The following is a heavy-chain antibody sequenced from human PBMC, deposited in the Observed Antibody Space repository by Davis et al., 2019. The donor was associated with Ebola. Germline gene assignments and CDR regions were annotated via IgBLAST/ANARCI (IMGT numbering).Heavy chain of an antibody. CDR2: ISYDGSNK. CDR3: ARTPDPRGILEWLSQIDY. CDR1: GFTFRSYA. V-gene: IGHV3-30-3*01. D-gene: IGHD3-3*01. J-gene: IGHJ4*02. Sequence: GGSLRPSCAASGFTFRSYAMHWVRQAPGKGLEWVAVISYDGSNKYYADSVKGRFTISRDNSKNTLYLQMNSLRAEDTAVYYCARTPDPRGILEWLSQIDYWGQGTLVTVSS.